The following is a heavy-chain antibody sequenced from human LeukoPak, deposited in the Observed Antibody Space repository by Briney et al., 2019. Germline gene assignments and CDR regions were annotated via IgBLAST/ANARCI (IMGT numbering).Heavy chain of an antibody. CDR2: IYYSGST. V-gene: IGHV4-59*01. Sequence: SETLSLTCIVSGGSISSYYWSWIRQPPGKGLEWIGYIYYSGSTNYNPSLKSRVTISVDTSKNQFSLKLSSVTAADTTVYYCARAGGSGSYWGVYFDYWGQGTLVTVSS. CDR1: GGSISSYY. CDR3: ARAGGSGSYWGVYFDY. J-gene: IGHJ4*02. D-gene: IGHD3-10*01.